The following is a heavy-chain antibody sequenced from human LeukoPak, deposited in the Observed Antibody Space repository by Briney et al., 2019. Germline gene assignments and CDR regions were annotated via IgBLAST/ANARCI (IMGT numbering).Heavy chain of an antibody. D-gene: IGHD1-26*01. Sequence: GGSLRLSCAASGFTFDDYAMHWVRQAPGKGLEWVSGISWNSGSISYADSVKGRFTISRDNANNSLYLQMNSLRAEDTALYYCAKGPYSGSYFNYFDYWGQGNLVTVSS. V-gene: IGHV3-9*01. CDR2: ISWNSGSI. CDR1: GFTFDDYA. CDR3: AKGPYSGSYFNYFDY. J-gene: IGHJ4*02.